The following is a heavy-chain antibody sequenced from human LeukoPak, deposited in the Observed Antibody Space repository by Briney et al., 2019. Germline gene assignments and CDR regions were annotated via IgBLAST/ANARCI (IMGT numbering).Heavy chain of an antibody. Sequence: ASVKVSCKASGYTFTGYYMHWVRQALGQGLEWMGWINPNSGGTNYAQKFQGRVTMTRDTSISTAYMELSRLRSDDTAVYYCARVLVRGVNVVGYWGQGTLVTVSS. CDR3: ARVLVRGVNVVGY. J-gene: IGHJ4*02. CDR2: INPNSGGT. CDR1: GYTFTGYY. D-gene: IGHD3-10*01. V-gene: IGHV1-2*02.